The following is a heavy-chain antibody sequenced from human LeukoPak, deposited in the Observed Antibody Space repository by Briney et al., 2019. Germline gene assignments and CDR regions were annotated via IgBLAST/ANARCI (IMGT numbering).Heavy chain of an antibody. CDR2: ISSSSSYI. J-gene: IGHJ4*02. D-gene: IGHD3/OR15-3a*01. Sequence: GGSLRLSCAASGFTFSSYSMNWVRQAPGKGLEWVSSISSSSSYIYYADSVKGRFTISRDNSKNTLYLQMNSLRAEDTAVYYCARDRARGQQHLDCWGQGTLVTVSS. CDR3: ARDRARGQQHLDC. CDR1: GFTFSSYS. V-gene: IGHV3-21*01.